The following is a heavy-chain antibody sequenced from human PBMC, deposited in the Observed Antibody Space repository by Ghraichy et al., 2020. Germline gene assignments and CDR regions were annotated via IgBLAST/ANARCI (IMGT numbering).Heavy chain of an antibody. J-gene: IGHJ6*02. D-gene: IGHD3-22*01. Sequence: GGSLRLSCAASGFTFSRYGMHWVRQAPGKGLEWVAVTSYDGSNKNYADSVKGRFTISRDNSKNTLYLQMNSLRAEDTAVYYCAKERDSSGYYSFRGDYYGMDVWGQGTMVTVSS. CDR3: AKERDSSGYYSFRGDYYGMDV. V-gene: IGHV3-30*18. CDR2: TSYDGSNK. CDR1: GFTFSRYG.